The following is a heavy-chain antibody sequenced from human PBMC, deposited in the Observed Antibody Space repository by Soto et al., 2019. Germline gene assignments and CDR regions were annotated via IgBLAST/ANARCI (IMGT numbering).Heavy chain of an antibody. J-gene: IGHJ4*02. D-gene: IGHD3-10*01. Sequence: SETLSLTCDVSGYAISSGFYWAWIRQPPGKRLEWIGNIYFTGTTSYNPSLKTRVTMSVDTSKNQFSLRLSSVTAADTAVFHCARVRRIGMSGSPGDSWGQGTQVTVSS. CDR1: GYAISSGFY. V-gene: IGHV4-38-2*01. CDR3: ARVRRIGMSGSPGDS. CDR2: IYFTGTT.